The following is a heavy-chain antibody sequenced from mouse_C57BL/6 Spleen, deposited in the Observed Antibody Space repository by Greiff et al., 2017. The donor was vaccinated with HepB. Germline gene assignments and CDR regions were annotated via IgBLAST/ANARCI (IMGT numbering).Heavy chain of an antibody. D-gene: IGHD1-1*01. CDR3: ARSGYYGSSYQAWFAY. Sequence: EVQLVESGPELVKPGASVKIPCKASGYTFTDYNMDWVKQSHGKSLEWIGDINPNNGGTIYNQKFKGKATLTVDKSSSTAYMELRSLTSEDTAVYYCARSGYYGSSYQAWFAYWGQGTLVTVSA. J-gene: IGHJ3*01. CDR1: GYTFTDYN. CDR2: INPNNGGT. V-gene: IGHV1-18*01.